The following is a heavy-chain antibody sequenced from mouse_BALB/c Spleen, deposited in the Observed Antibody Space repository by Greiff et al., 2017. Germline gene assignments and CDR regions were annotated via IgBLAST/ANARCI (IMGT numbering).Heavy chain of an antibody. D-gene: IGHD2-4*01. Sequence: QVQLQQSGAELMKPGASVKISCKATGYTFSSYWIEWVKQRPGHGLEWIGEILPGSGSTNYNEKFKGKATFTADTSSNTAYMQLSSLTSEDSAVYYCARHQGLRRYAMDYWGQGTSVTVSS. J-gene: IGHJ4*01. CDR2: ILPGSGST. V-gene: IGHV1-9*01. CDR3: ARHQGLRRYAMDY. CDR1: GYTFSSYW.